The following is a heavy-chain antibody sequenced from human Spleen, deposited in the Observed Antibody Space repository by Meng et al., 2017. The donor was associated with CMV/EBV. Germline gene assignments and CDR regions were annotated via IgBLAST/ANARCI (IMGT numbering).Heavy chain of an antibody. V-gene: IGHV3-49*04. Sequence: GGSLRLSCAASGFTFSSYAMSWVRQAPGKGLEWVGFIRSKAYGGTTEYAASVKGRFTISRDDSKSIAYLQMNSLKTEDTAVYYCTRVQLPTNYYYYGMDVWGQGTTVTVSS. CDR2: IRSKAYGGTT. D-gene: IGHD2-2*01. CDR1: GFTFSSYA. CDR3: TRVQLPTNYYYYGMDV. J-gene: IGHJ6*02.